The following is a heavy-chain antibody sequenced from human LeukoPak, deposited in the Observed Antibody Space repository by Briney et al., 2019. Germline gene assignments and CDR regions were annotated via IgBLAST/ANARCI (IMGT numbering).Heavy chain of an antibody. Sequence: GGSLRLSCAASGFTFSTYSMNWVRQAPGQGLEWVSYISSSSNTIYYADSVEGRFTIPRDNAKNSLYLQMNSLRAEDTAVYFCARSIEAAGLNGRYWGQGTLVTVSS. D-gene: IGHD6-13*01. J-gene: IGHJ4*02. CDR3: ARSIEAAGLNGRY. CDR2: ISSSSNTI. V-gene: IGHV3-48*04. CDR1: GFTFSTYS.